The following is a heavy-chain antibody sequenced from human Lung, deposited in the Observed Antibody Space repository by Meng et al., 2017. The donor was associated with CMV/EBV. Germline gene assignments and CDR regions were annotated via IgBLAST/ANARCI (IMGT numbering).Heavy chain of an antibody. V-gene: IGHV4-4*07. J-gene: IGHJ4*02. Sequence: LEERGPGLVRPSGPLSPTFAFAGGSISSYYWSWIRPPAGEGLEWIGRIYTSGTTIYNPSRKSRLTLSFDTSKNQFSLKLSAVAAADTALYYCTRAEADTGNFNYWGQGTLVTVSS. CDR1: GGSISSYY. D-gene: IGHD6-19*01. CDR2: IYTSGTT. CDR3: TRAEADTGNFNY.